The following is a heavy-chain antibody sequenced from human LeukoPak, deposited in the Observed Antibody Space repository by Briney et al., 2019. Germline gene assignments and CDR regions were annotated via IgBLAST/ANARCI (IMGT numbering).Heavy chain of an antibody. V-gene: IGHV3-64D*06. CDR1: GFTFSAYA. CDR3: AKVQMSTGWTFDF. Sequence: GGSLRLSCSASGFTFSAYAMHWVRQAPGKGLEYVSAISPNGGSTYYADSVKGRFTISRDNSGNTLYLQLRGLGAEDTATYYCAKVQMSTGWTFDFWGQGSLVTVSS. D-gene: IGHD2-2*01. CDR2: ISPNGGST. J-gene: IGHJ4*02.